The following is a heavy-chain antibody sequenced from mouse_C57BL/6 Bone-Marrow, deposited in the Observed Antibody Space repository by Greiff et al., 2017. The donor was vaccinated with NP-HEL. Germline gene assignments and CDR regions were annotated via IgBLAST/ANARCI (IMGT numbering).Heavy chain of an antibody. Sequence: EVKLQESGGDLVKPGGSLKLSCAASGFTFSSYGMSWVRQTPDKRLEWVATISSGGSYTYYPDSVKGRFTISRDNAKNTLYLQMSSLKSEDTAMYYCARHAAGNFDYWGQGTTLTVSS. J-gene: IGHJ2*01. V-gene: IGHV5-6*01. CDR3: ARHAAGNFDY. D-gene: IGHD1-1*02. CDR2: ISSGGSYT. CDR1: GFTFSSYG.